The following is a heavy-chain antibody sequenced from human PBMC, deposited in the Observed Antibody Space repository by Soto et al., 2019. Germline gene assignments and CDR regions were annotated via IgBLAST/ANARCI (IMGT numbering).Heavy chain of an antibody. CDR2: ISYDGSNK. Sequence: PGGSLRPSCAASGFTFSSYGMHWVRQAPGKGLEWVAVISYDGSNKYYADSVKGRFTISRDNSKNTLYLQMNSLRAEDTAVYYCAKDQLRGVRGVITYYYGMDVWGQGTTVTVSS. D-gene: IGHD3-10*01. J-gene: IGHJ6*02. V-gene: IGHV3-30*18. CDR1: GFTFSSYG. CDR3: AKDQLRGVRGVITYYYGMDV.